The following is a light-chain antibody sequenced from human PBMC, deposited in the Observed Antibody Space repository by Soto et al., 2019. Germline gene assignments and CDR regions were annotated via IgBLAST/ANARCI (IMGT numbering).Light chain of an antibody. CDR1: QSISSNY. V-gene: IGKV3-20*01. CDR3: QQYGMSPWT. Sequence: EIVLTQSPGTLSLSPGEGATLSCRASQSISSNYLAWHQQKSGQAPRLLIYGASSRATGVPDRFSGSGSGTDFTLTISRLEPEDFAVYYCQQYGMSPWTFGQGTKVEIK. CDR2: GAS. J-gene: IGKJ1*01.